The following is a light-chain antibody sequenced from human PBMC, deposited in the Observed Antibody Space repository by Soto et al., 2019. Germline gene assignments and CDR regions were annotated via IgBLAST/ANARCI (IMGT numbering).Light chain of an antibody. J-gene: IGLJ2*01. V-gene: IGLV3-21*02. CDR1: NIEIKS. CDR3: QVWDTTNPVI. CDR2: DDG. Sequence: SYELTQPPSVSVAPWQTARITCWGNNIEIKSVHWYQQKPGQAPVLVVYDDGDRTTGIPERFSGSKSGNTATLTTSRVEAGDEADYYCQVWDTTNPVIFGGGTKVTVL.